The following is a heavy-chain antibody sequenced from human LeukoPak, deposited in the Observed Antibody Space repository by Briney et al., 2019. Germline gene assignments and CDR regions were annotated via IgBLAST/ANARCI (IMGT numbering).Heavy chain of an antibody. V-gene: IGHV1-3*01. CDR1: GYTFTSYA. CDR2: INAGNGNT. Sequence: ASVKVSCKASGYTFTSYAMHWVRQAPGQRLEWMGWINAGNGNTKYSQKFQGRVTITRDTSASTAYMELSSLRSEDTAVYYCARGVLRYFDPANGGVGDYYYGMDVWGQGTTVTVSS. D-gene: IGHD3-9*01. CDR3: ARGVLRYFDPANGGVGDYYYGMDV. J-gene: IGHJ6*02.